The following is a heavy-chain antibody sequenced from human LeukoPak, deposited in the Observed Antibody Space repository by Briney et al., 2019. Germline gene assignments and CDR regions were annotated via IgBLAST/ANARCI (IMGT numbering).Heavy chain of an antibody. CDR3: ARATIFGVVTYYFDG. Sequence: ASVKVSCKASGYTLTSYGINWVRQAPGQGLEWMGWISPYSGNTNYAQNFQGRVTMTTDTSTSTAYMELRSLRSDDTAVYYCARATIFGVVTYYFDGWGQGTLVTVSS. J-gene: IGHJ4*02. CDR2: ISPYSGNT. V-gene: IGHV1-18*01. D-gene: IGHD3-3*01. CDR1: GYTLTSYG.